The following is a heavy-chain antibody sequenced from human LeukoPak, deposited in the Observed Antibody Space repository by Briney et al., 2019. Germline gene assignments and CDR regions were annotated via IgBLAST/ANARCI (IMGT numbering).Heavy chain of an antibody. D-gene: IGHD6-19*01. V-gene: IGHV4-30-4*02. Sequence: SETLSLTCTVSGGSISSGDYYWSWIRQPPGKGLEWIGYIYYSGSTYYNPSLKSRVTISVDTSKNQFSLKLSSVTAADTAVYYCARDPRAGYSSGWSSWGQGTLVTVSS. CDR1: GGSISSGDYY. CDR2: IYYSGST. CDR3: ARDPRAGYSSGWSS. J-gene: IGHJ4*02.